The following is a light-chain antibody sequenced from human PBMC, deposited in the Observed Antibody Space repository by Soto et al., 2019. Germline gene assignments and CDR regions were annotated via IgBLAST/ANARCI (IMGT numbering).Light chain of an antibody. CDR3: QHRRT. CDR2: TAS. V-gene: IGKV1-5*03. CDR1: QSISSW. Sequence: DIQMTQSPSTLSASVGDRVTIICRASQSISSWLAWYQQKPGKAPKLLIYTASSLKSGVPSRFSGSGSGTEFTLTISSLQPDDFATYYCQHRRTFGQGTKVEIK. J-gene: IGKJ1*01.